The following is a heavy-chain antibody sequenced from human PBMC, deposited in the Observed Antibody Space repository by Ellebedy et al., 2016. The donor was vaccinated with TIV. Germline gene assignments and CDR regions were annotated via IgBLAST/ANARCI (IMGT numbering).Heavy chain of an antibody. D-gene: IGHD6-19*01. CDR1: GGSITSRSYD. CDR3: ARDFGGSGWHYDV. V-gene: IGHV4-39*06. CDR2: VYYNGRT. J-gene: IGHJ4*02. Sequence: SETLSLTCSVSGGSITSRSYDWGWIRQPPGKGLEWIGSVYYNGRTRNNPSLKSRVTISIDTSKNQIALNLTSLTAADTAVYFCARDFGGSGWHYDVWGQGTLVTVSS.